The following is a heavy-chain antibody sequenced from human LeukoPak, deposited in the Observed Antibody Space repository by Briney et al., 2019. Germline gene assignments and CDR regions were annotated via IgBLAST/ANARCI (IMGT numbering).Heavy chain of an antibody. CDR2: IKADGSAT. J-gene: IGHJ6*02. CDR1: GFTFRNHG. Sequence: TGGSLRLSCAASGFTFRNHGMHWVRQVPGKGLEWVSFIKADGSATSHADSVKGRFTTSRDNAKSTLYLQLNSLRAEDTAVYYCARGGASYGMDVWGQGTTVTVSS. CDR3: ARGGASYGMDV. V-gene: IGHV3-74*01.